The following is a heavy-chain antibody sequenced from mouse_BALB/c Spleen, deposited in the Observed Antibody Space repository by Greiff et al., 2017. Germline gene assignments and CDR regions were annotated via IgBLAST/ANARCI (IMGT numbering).Heavy chain of an antibody. CDR3: ARGGIYDGYYEAMDY. CDR1: GFSLTGYG. V-gene: IGHV2-6-7*01. Sequence: VQRVESGPGLVAPSQSLSITCTVSGFSLTGYGVNWVRQPPGKGLEWLGMIWGDGSTDYNSALKSRLSISKDNSKSQVFLKMNSLQTDDTARYYCARGGIYDGYYEAMDYWGQGTSVTVSS. J-gene: IGHJ4*01. D-gene: IGHD2-3*01. CDR2: IWGDGST.